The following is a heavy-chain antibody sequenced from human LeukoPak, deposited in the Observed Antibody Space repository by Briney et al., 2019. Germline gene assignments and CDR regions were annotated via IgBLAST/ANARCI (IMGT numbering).Heavy chain of an antibody. J-gene: IGHJ6*03. CDR2: IIPIFGTA. D-gene: IGHD1-26*01. Sequence: SVKVSCKASGGTFSSYAISWVRQAPGQGLEWMGGIIPIFGTANYAQKFQGRVTITTDESTSTAYMELSSLRSEDTALYYCARVGWERTYYYYYYMDVWGKGTTVTVSS. CDR1: GGTFSSYA. V-gene: IGHV1-69*05. CDR3: ARVGWERTYYYYYYMDV.